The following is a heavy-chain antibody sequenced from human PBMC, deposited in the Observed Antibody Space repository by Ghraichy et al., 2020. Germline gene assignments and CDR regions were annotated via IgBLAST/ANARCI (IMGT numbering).Heavy chain of an antibody. CDR3: ARQSSSSTHYSGMDV. CDR2: TYYRSKWYN. Sequence: SLRLSLTCAISGDSVSSNSATWNWIRQSPSRGLEWLGRTYYRSKWYNDYAVSVTSRITINPETSENQFSLQLNSVTPEDTAVYYCARQSSSSTHYSGMDVWGQGTTVTVSS. CDR1: GDSVSSNSAT. V-gene: IGHV6-1*01. D-gene: IGHD6-6*01. J-gene: IGHJ6*02.